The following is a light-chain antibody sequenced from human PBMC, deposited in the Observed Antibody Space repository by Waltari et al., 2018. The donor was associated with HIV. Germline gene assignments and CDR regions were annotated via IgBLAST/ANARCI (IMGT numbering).Light chain of an antibody. CDR1: QSVNNNN. J-gene: IGKJ5*01. Sequence: IVLTQSPGTLSLSPGQRATLYCRASQSVNNNNLAWYQQKAGQSPRLLISSTSTRATGIPDRFGGSGSGTDFTLTISRLEPEDFAVYYCQQYGSAPITFGQGTRLEIK. V-gene: IGKV3-20*01. CDR2: STS. CDR3: QQYGSAPIT.